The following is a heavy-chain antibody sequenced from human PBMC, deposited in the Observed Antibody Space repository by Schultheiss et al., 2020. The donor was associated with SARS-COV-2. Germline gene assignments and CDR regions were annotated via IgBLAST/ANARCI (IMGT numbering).Heavy chain of an antibody. CDR1: GFTFDDYA. CDR3: ARVVGFDI. V-gene: IGHV3-9*01. J-gene: IGHJ3*02. Sequence: GGSLRLSCAASGFTFDDYAMHWVRQAPGKGLEWVSGISWNSGSIGYADSVKGRFTISRDNAENSLYLQMNSLRAEDTAVYYCARVVGFDIWGQGTMVTVSS. CDR2: ISWNSGSI.